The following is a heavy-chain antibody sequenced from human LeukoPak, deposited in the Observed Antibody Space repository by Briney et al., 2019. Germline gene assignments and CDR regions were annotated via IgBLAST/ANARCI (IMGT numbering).Heavy chain of an antibody. Sequence: GGSLRLSCAASGFTFSRYSMNWVRQAPGKGLEWVSSISDSGNYIYYADSVKGRFTISGDNAKNSLFLQMNSLRAEDTAVYYCANHLACHSTTCPPFDYWGQGTLVTVSS. CDR3: ANHLACHSTTCPPFDY. J-gene: IGHJ4*02. D-gene: IGHD2-2*01. CDR2: ISDSGNYI. V-gene: IGHV3-21*01. CDR1: GFTFSRYS.